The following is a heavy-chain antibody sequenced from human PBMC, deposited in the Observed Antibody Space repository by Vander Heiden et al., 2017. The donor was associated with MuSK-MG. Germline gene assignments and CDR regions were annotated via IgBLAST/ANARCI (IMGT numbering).Heavy chain of an antibody. Sequence: EVQLLDSGGDVVQPGGSLQLSCRASGFIFSDYAMNWVRQAPGKGLEWVSTIAAAGTYYADSVKGRFTISRDNSKSTLYLQMSSLRAEDTAVYYCAKGLTTVDVWGQGTTVTVSS. V-gene: IGHV3-23*01. CDR1: GFIFSDYA. D-gene: IGHD1-1*01. CDR2: IAAAGT. J-gene: IGHJ6*02. CDR3: AKGLTTVDV.